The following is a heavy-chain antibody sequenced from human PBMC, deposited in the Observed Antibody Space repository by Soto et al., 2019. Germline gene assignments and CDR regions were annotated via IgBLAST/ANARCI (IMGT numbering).Heavy chain of an antibody. V-gene: IGHV4-4*02. CDR1: SRSISSSNW. CDR3: AANGLYCLDY. J-gene: IGHJ4*02. Sequence: QVQLQESGPGLVKPSGTLSLTCAVSSRSISSSNWWSWVRQPPGKGLEWIGEIYHSGSANYNPSPKSRVTISVDKSNNQFSLRLSSVTAADTAIYYCAANGLYCLDYWGQGTQVTVSS. CDR2: IYHSGSA. D-gene: IGHD1-26*01.